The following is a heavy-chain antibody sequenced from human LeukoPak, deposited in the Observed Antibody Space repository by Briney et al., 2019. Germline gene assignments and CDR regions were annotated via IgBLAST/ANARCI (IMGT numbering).Heavy chain of an antibody. CDR2: ISGSGGST. V-gene: IGHV3-23*01. Sequence: GGSLRLSCAASGFTFSTYAMSWVRQAPGKGLEWVSGISGSGGSTYYADSVKGRFTISRDNSKNTLYLQMNSLRAEDTAIYYCAKGTTAVIPSVFDYWGQGTLVTVSS. CDR1: GFTFSTYA. D-gene: IGHD4-23*01. CDR3: AKGTTAVIPSVFDY. J-gene: IGHJ4*02.